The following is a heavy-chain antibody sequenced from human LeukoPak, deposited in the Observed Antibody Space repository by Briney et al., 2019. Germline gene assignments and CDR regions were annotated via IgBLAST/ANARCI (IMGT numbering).Heavy chain of an antibody. V-gene: IGHV1-69*05. Sequence: GASVKVSCKASGGTFSSYAISWVRQAPGQGLEWMGGIIPILGAGGFANAQKYQGRVTITTDESTNTAYMELSSLTSEDTAVYYCARDSGVYYGAGSYYPFEYWGQGTLVTVSS. J-gene: IGHJ4*02. CDR1: GGTFSSYA. CDR3: ARDSGVYYGAGSYYPFEY. CDR2: IIPILGAG. D-gene: IGHD3-10*01.